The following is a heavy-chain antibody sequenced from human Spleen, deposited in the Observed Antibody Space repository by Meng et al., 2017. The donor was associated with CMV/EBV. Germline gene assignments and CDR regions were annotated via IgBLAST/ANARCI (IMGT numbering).Heavy chain of an antibody. D-gene: IGHD2-21*02. V-gene: IGHV3-53*01. CDR2: IYSGGST. CDR1: GFTVSSNY. CDR3: ARDRGRLLNLDY. Sequence: VERVGFGGGFTPPGGSLRLFCAASGFTVSSNYMSWVRQAPGKGLEWVSVIYSGGSTYYADSVKGRFTISRDNSKNTLYLQMNSLRAEDTAVYYCARDRGRLLNLDYWGQGTLVTVSS. J-gene: IGHJ4*02.